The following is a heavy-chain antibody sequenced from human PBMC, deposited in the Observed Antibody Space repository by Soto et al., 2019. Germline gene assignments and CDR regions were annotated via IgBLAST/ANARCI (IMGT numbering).Heavy chain of an antibody. CDR2: SNTRGGTT. V-gene: IGHV1-46*02. J-gene: IGHJ4*02. CDR3: ARGPDDSDVPRWDY. D-gene: IGHD4-17*01. CDR1: GYTFNRFY. Sequence: QVQLVQSGAEVRKPGASVRLSYKASGYTFNRFYLHWVRQAPGQGLERMGISNTRGGTTAYAQKFRGRLTGTRDTSTSTHYMELSNLRSEDTAVYYCARGPDDSDVPRWDYWGQGTRVTVSS.